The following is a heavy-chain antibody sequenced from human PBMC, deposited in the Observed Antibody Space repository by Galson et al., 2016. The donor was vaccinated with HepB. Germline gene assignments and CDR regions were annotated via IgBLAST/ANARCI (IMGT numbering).Heavy chain of an antibody. Sequence: SVKVSCKASGGTFSTYTFGWVRQAPGQGPEWMGGIIPIFGAANFAQNFQGRLSITADESTSTVYMDLSSLRSDDTAVYYCATGLRAGPYDYWGQGTLVTVSS. D-gene: IGHD6-19*01. CDR2: IIPIFGAA. CDR3: ATGLRAGPYDY. J-gene: IGHJ4*02. V-gene: IGHV1-69*13. CDR1: GGTFSTYT.